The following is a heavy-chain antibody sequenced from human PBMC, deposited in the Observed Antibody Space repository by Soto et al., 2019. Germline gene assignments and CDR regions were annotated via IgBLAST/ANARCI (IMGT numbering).Heavy chain of an antibody. Sequence: ASVKVSCKASGYTFTGYYMHWVRQAPGQGLEWMGWINPNSGGTNYAQKFQGWVTMTRDTSISTAYMELSRLRSDDTAVYYCARGDGNHIGWFDPWGQGTLVTVSS. CDR2: INPNSGGT. D-gene: IGHD3-10*01. V-gene: IGHV1-2*04. CDR3: ARGDGNHIGWFDP. CDR1: GYTFTGYY. J-gene: IGHJ5*02.